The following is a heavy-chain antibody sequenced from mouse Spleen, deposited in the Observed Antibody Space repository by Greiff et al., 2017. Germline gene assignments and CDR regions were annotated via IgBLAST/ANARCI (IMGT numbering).Heavy chain of an antibody. CDR3: TTRNGEGPWWFAY. V-gene: IGHV14-4*01. J-gene: IGHJ3*01. CDR1: GFNIKDDY. D-gene: IGHD2-13*01. CDR2: IDPENGDT. Sequence: VQLQQSGAELVRPGASVKLSCTASGFNIKDDYMHWVKQRPEQGLEWIGWIDPENGDTEYASKFQGKATITADTSSNTAYLQLSSLTSEDTAVYYCTTRNGEGPWWFAYWGQGTLVTVSA.